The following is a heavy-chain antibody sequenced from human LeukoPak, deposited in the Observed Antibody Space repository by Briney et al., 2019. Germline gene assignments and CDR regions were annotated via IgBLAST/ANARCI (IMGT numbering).Heavy chain of an antibody. J-gene: IGHJ4*02. CDR2: IYPGDSDT. Sequence: GESLQISCKGSGYSFTSYWIGWVRPLPGKGLEWMGIIYPGDSDTRYSPSFQGQVTISVDKSISTAYLQWSSLKASDTAMYFCAGLRSGDPRDYWGQGTLVTVSS. CDR3: AGLRSGDPRDY. V-gene: IGHV5-51*01. D-gene: IGHD1-26*01. CDR1: GYSFTSYW.